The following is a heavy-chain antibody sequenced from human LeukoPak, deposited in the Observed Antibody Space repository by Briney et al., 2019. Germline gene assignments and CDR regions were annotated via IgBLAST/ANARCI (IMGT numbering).Heavy chain of an antibody. CDR3: ATEKGDSPDY. V-gene: IGHV3-23*01. J-gene: IGHJ4*02. CDR2: ISGSGGNT. CDR1: GFTFSSYA. D-gene: IGHD2-21*01. Sequence: GGSLRLSCAASGFTFSSYAMSWVRQAPGKGPEWVSGISGSGGNTYYADSVKGRFTISRDNSKNTLYLQMNSLRVEDTAVYYCATEKGDSPDYWGQGTLVTVSS.